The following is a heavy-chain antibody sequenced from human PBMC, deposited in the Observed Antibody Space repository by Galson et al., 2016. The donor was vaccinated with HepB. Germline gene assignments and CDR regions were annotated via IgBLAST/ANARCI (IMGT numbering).Heavy chain of an antibody. Sequence: PALVKPTQTLTLTCTFSGFSLSTSGMCVSWIRQPPGKALEWLALIDWNDYKYYSTSLKTRLTIPKDTSKNQVVLTMTNMDPMDTATYYCARAIVTTDNYYYGMDVWGQGTTVTVSS. CDR1: GFSLSTSGMC. CDR3: ARAIVTTDNYYYGMDV. J-gene: IGHJ6*02. D-gene: IGHD5-12*01. CDR2: IDWNDYK. V-gene: IGHV2-70*01.